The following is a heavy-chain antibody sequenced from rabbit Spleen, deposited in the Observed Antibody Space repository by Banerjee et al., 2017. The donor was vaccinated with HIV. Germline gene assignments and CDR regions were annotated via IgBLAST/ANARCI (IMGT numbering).Heavy chain of an antibody. CDR2: IHAGSSGTT. D-gene: IGHD7-1*01. CDR1: GFSFSSNYW. J-gene: IGHJ6*01. V-gene: IGHV1S45*01. CDR3: ARDTGTSFSSYGMDL. Sequence: LEESGGGLVQPEGSLTLTCTASGFSFSSNYWMSWVRQAPGKGLEWIAYIHAGSSGTTYYASWAKGRFTISKTSSTTVTLQMTSLTAADTATYFCARDTGTSFSSYGMDLWGPGTLVTVS.